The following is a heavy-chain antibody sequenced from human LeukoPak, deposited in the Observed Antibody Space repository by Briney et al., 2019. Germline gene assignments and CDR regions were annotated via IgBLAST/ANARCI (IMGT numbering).Heavy chain of an antibody. CDR3: ARDPLAYCGGDCSYYFDY. V-gene: IGHV3-33*01. J-gene: IGHJ4*02. CDR1: GFTFSSCG. CDR2: IWYDGSNK. Sequence: PGGSLRLSCAASGFTFSSCGMHWVRQAPGKGLEWVAVIWYDGSNKYYADSVKGRFTISRDNSKNTLYLQMNSLRAEDTAVYYCARDPLAYCGGDCSYYFDYWGQGTLVTVPS. D-gene: IGHD2-21*02.